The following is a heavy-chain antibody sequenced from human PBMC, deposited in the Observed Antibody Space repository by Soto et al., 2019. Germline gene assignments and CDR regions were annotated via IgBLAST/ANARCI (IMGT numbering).Heavy chain of an antibody. J-gene: IGHJ5*02. Sequence: SETLSLTCAVSGGSISSSNWWCWVRQPPGKGLEWIGEIYHSGSTNYNPSLKSRVTISVDKSKNQFSLKLSFVTAADTAVYYWASRHGVGSWGGFAPWGQGTRVTVSS. CDR1: GGSISSSNW. CDR3: ASRHGVGSWGGFAP. V-gene: IGHV4-4*02. D-gene: IGHD7-27*01. CDR2: IYHSGST.